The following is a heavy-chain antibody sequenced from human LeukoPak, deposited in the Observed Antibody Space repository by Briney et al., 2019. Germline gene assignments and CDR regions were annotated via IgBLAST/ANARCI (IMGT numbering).Heavy chain of an antibody. J-gene: IGHJ4*02. CDR1: GVSIRSTTHY. Sequence: PSETLSLTCTVSGVSIRSTTHYWRWIRQPPGKGLEWIGYIYHSGTTNYNPSLRSRVTISVYTSKNQFSLKLSSVTAADTAVYYCATMKAVRVNDFWSGYPDYWGQGTLVTVSS. CDR3: ATMKAVRVNDFWSGYPDY. V-gene: IGHV4-61*01. CDR2: IYHSGTT. D-gene: IGHD3-3*01.